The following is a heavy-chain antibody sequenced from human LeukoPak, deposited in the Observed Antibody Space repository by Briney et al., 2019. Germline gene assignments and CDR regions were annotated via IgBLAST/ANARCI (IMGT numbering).Heavy chain of an antibody. CDR2: INGDNGNT. V-gene: IGHV1-3*01. Sequence: GASVKVSCKASGYTFTTYAMHWVRQAPGQRLEWMGWINGDNGNTKYSQKFQGRVTITMDTSAYTAYMELRSLRSKDTAVYYCARAPYDILTGYSLNWFDPWGQGTLVTVSS. CDR1: GYTFTTYA. D-gene: IGHD3-9*01. J-gene: IGHJ5*02. CDR3: ARAPYDILTGYSLNWFDP.